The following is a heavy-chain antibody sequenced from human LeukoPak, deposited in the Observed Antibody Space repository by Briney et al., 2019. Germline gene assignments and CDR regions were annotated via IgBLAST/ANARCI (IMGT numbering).Heavy chain of an antibody. CDR1: GFTFSNNC. CDR2: ISPDGRTT. V-gene: IGHV3-74*01. Sequence: GGSLRLSCPASGFTFSNNCMNWVRQAPGKGLVSVSRISPDGRTTTYADSVKGRFTISRDNARNTLYLQLNSLRADDTAVYYCVYSGSYRFDYWGQGNLVTVSS. CDR3: VYSGSYRFDY. D-gene: IGHD1-26*01. J-gene: IGHJ4*02.